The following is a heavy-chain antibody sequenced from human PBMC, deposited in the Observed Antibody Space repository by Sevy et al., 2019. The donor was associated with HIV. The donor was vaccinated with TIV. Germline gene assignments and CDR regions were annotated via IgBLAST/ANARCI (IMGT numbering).Heavy chain of an antibody. CDR2: FYYSGIT. Sequence: SETLSLTCTVSGDSINSYYWSWIRQPPGKGLEWIGYFYYSGITNYNPSVKSRVTISVDTSRNQISLKLSSVTAADTAVYYCARGIVAYYFDYWGQGTLVTVSS. V-gene: IGHV4-59*01. J-gene: IGHJ4*02. CDR1: GDSINSYY. CDR3: ARGIVAYYFDY. D-gene: IGHD5-12*01.